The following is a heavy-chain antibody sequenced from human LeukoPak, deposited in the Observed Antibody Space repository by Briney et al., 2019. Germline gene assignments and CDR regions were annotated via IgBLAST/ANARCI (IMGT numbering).Heavy chain of an antibody. Sequence: SETLSLTCAVYGGSFSGYYWSWIRQPPGKGLEWIGEINHSGSTNYNPSLKSRVTISVDTSKNQFSLKLSCVTAADTAVYYCARGTGYCSGGSCRRSGAFDIWGQGTMVTVSS. CDR1: GGSFSGYY. CDR2: INHSGST. J-gene: IGHJ3*02. V-gene: IGHV4-34*01. D-gene: IGHD2-15*01. CDR3: ARGTGYCSGGSCRRSGAFDI.